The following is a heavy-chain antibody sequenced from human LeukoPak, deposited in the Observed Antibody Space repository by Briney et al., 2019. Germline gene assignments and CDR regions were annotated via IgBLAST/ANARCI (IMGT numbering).Heavy chain of an antibody. V-gene: IGHV3-48*03. CDR1: GFTFSSYD. J-gene: IGHJ6*02. CDR3: ARSRPYYYGMDV. Sequence: GGSLRLFCAASGFTFSSYDMHWVRQAPGGGLECVSYISSSGSTIYYADSVKGRFTISRDNAKNSLYLQMNSLRAEDTAVYYCARSRPYYYGMDVWGQGTTVTVSS. CDR2: ISSSGSTI.